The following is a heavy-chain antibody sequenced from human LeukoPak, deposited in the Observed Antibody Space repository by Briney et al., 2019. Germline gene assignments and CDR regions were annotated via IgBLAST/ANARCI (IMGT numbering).Heavy chain of an antibody. CDR2: INSDGSST. V-gene: IGHV3-74*01. CDR3: ARSKGDCGGDCTYYFDY. J-gene: IGHJ4*02. D-gene: IGHD2-21*02. CDR1: GFTFSSYL. Sequence: GGSLRPSCAASGFTFSSYLMHWVRQAPGKGLVWVSRINSDGSSTSYADSVKGRFTISRDNAKNTLYLQMNSLRAEDTAVYYCARSKGDCGGDCTYYFDYWGQGTLVTVSS.